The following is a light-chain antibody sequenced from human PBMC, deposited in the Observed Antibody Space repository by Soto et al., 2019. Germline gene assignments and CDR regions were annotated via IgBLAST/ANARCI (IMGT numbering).Light chain of an antibody. Sequence: QSALTQPPSVSGSPGQSVTISCTGTSSDVGNYNRVSWYQQPPGTAPKPMIYEVSNRPSGVPDRFSGSKSGNTASLTISGLQAEDEADYYCSSYTSSSTYVVFGGGTKLTVL. CDR3: SSYTSSSTYVV. CDR2: EVS. V-gene: IGLV2-18*02. J-gene: IGLJ2*01. CDR1: SSDVGNYNR.